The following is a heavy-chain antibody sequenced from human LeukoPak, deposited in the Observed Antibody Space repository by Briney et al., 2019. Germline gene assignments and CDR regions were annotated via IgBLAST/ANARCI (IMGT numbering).Heavy chain of an antibody. J-gene: IGHJ4*02. Sequence: PGGSLRLSCAASGFTFSSYVMNWARQAPGKGLEWVSYISSSSSTRYYADSVKGRFTISRDNAKNSLYLQMNSLRAEGTAVYYCARDLTSSIAARPMGYWGQGTLVTVSS. CDR2: ISSSSSTR. CDR3: ARDLTSSIAARPMGY. D-gene: IGHD6-6*01. CDR1: GFTFSSYV. V-gene: IGHV3-48*01.